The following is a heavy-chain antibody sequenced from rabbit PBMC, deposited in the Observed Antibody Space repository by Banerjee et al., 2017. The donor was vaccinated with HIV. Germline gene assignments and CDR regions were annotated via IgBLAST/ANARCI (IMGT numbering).Heavy chain of an antibody. J-gene: IGHJ3*01. CDR3: ARDGGAGYAGYGYATARLDL. CDR2: IDPVFGST. D-gene: IGHD6-1*01. CDR1: GFDFSSYY. V-gene: IGHV1S7*01. Sequence: QLKESGGGLVQPGGSLKLSCKASGFDFSSYYMSWVRQAPGKGLEWIGYIDPVFGSTYYASWVNGRFTISSHNAQNTLYLQMNSLTAADTATYFCARDGGAGYAGYGYATARLDLWGQGTLVTVS.